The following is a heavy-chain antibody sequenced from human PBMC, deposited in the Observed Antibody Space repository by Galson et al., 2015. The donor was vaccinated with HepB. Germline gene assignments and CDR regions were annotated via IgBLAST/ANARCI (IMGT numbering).Heavy chain of an antibody. D-gene: IGHD2-21*02. CDR1: GGSFSGYY. CDR2: INHSGST. CDR3: ARAHDLGIVVVTAIPVFDY. J-gene: IGHJ4*02. Sequence: ETLSLTCAVYGGSFSGYYWSWIRQPPGKGLEWIGEINHSGSTNYNPFLKSRVTISVDTSKNQFSLKLSSVTAADTAVYYCARAHDLGIVVVTAIPVFDYWGQGTLVTVSS. V-gene: IGHV4-34*01.